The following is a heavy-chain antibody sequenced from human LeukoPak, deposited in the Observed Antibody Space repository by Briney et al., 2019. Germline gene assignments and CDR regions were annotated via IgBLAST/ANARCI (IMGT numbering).Heavy chain of an antibody. CDR2: ISGSGGST. V-gene: IGHV3-23*01. J-gene: IGHJ6*02. Sequence: GGSLRLSCAASGFTFSSYAMSWVRQAPGKGLEWVSAISGSGGSTYYADSVKGRFTISRDNSKNTLYLQMNSLRAEDTAVYYCANAVVPTASYGMDVWGQGTTVTVSS. CDR3: ANAVVPTASYGMDV. D-gene: IGHD2-2*01. CDR1: GFTFSSYA.